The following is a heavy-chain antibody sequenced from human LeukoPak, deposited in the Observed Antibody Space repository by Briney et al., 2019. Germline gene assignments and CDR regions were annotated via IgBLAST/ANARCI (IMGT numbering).Heavy chain of an antibody. V-gene: IGHV3-23*01. CDR2: ISGSGGIT. CDR3: AKFCGISAHALCYCLAY. CDR1: GFTFSSYA. D-gene: IGHD1-26*01. J-gene: IGHJ4*02. Sequence: PGGSLRLSCAASGFTFSSYAMKWVRQAPGKGLEWVSAISGSGGITYYADSVKGRFTISRENSKNTLYLQMNRLRGEDTPEYLCAKFCGISAHALCYCLAYWGQGTLLSVSS.